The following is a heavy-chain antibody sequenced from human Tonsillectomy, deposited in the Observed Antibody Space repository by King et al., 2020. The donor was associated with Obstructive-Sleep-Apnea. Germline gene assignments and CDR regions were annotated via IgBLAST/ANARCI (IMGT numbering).Heavy chain of an antibody. J-gene: IGHJ4*02. CDR3: TKADYDILTGYYSDY. D-gene: IGHD3-9*01. V-gene: IGHV3-9*01. CDR2: ISWNSGSI. CDR1: GFTFDDYA. Sequence: VQLVESGGGLVQPGRSLRLSCAASGFTFDDYAMHWVRQAPGKGLEWVSGISWNSGSICYADSVKGRFTISRDNAKNSLYLQMNSLRAEDTALYYCTKADYDILTGYYSDYWGQGTLVTVSS.